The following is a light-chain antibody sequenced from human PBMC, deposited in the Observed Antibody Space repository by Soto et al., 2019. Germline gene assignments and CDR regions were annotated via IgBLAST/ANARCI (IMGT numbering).Light chain of an antibody. Sequence: EIVLTQSPGTLSLSPGERATVSCGASQSVSFNYLAWYQQKVGLAPRLLIYDASRRATGTPDRFSGSGSGTDFTLTISRLEPEDFVVYVCQQYGSSPYTFGQGTNLEIK. V-gene: IGKV3D-20*01. CDR2: DAS. CDR1: QSVSFNY. J-gene: IGKJ2*01. CDR3: QQYGSSPYT.